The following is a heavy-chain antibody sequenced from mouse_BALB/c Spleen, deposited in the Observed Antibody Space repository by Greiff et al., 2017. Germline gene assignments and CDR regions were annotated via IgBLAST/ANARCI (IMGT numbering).Heavy chain of an antibody. J-gene: IGHJ1*01. Sequence: EVKVVESGGGLVKPGGSLKLSCAASGFTFSSYAMSWVRQTPEKRLEWVASISSGGSTYYPDSVKGRFTISRDNARNILYLQMSSLRSEDTAMYYCARGNFDVWGAGTTVTVSS. CDR3: ARGNFDV. V-gene: IGHV5-6-5*01. CDR1: GFTFSSYA. CDR2: ISSGGST.